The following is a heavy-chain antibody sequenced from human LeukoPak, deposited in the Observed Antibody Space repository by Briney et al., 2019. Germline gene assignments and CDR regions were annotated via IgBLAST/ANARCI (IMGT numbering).Heavy chain of an antibody. V-gene: IGHV3-7*01. CDR1: GFTFSSYW. J-gene: IGHJ3*02. CDR2: IKQDGSEK. D-gene: IGHD3-10*01. CDR3: AREITMVRGVMDDAFDI. Sequence: PGGSLRLSCAASGFTFSSYWMSWVRQAPGKGLEWVANIKQDGSEKYYVDSVKGRFTISRDNAKNSLYLQMNSLRAEDTAVYYCAREITMVRGVMDDAFDIWGQGTMVTVPS.